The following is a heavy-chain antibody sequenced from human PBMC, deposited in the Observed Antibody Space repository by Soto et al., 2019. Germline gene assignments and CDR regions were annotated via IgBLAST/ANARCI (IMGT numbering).Heavy chain of an antibody. Sequence: PGGSLRLSCAASGFTFSSYGMHWVRQAPGKGLEWMAVMSYDGSNKYYADSVKGRFTVSRDNSKNTLYLQMNSLRAEDTAVYYCAKAEPIMIFGVVPGGFDYWGQGTLVTVSS. D-gene: IGHD3-3*01. CDR3: AKAEPIMIFGVVPGGFDY. CDR2: MSYDGSNK. CDR1: GFTFSSYG. J-gene: IGHJ4*02. V-gene: IGHV3-30*18.